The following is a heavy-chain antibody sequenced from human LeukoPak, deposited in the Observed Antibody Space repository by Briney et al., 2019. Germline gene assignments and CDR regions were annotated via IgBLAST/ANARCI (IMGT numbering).Heavy chain of an antibody. J-gene: IGHJ4*02. CDR3: ARDRGVYCSSTSCTLGLDY. Sequence: ASVKVSCKASGYTFTGYYMHWVRQAPGQGLEWMGWINPNSGGTNYAQKFQGRVTMTRDTSISTAYMELSRLRSDDTAVYYCARDRGVYCSSTSCTLGLDYWGQGNLVTVSS. CDR2: INPNSGGT. V-gene: IGHV1-2*02. CDR1: GYTFTGYY. D-gene: IGHD2-2*01.